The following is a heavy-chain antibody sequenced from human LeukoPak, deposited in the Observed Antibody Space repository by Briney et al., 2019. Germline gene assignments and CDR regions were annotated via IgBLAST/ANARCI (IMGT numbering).Heavy chain of an antibody. CDR1: GFTFSTYC. CDR3: VRDFRSADY. CDR2: ICPDGTVT. Sequence: GGSLRLPCAASGFTFSTYCMHWVRQAPGKGPMWVSRICPDGTVTNYADSVKARFIISRDNARNTVYLQTNSLRVEDTAVYYCVRDFRSADYWGQGTLVTVSS. V-gene: IGHV3-74*01. J-gene: IGHJ4*02.